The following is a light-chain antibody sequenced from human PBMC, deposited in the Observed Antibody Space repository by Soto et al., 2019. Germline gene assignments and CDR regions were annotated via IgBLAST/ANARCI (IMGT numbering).Light chain of an antibody. CDR2: SNN. Sequence: QSVLTQPPSASGTPGQRVSISCSGYSSRIGTNFVYWYQQLPGTAPKVLIHSNNQRPSGVPDRFSGSKSGTSASLAISGLRSEDEADYYCAAWDDNLSTYVFGSGTKLTVL. J-gene: IGLJ1*01. V-gene: IGLV1-47*02. CDR3: AAWDDNLSTYV. CDR1: SSRIGTNF.